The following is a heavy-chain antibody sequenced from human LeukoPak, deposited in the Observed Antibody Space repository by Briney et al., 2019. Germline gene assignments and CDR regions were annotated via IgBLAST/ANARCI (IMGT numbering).Heavy chain of an antibody. D-gene: IGHD3-9*01. CDR2: IYKSGST. CDR3: ARVSFAILTGFS. CDR1: GGSINSGGYY. J-gene: IGHJ5*02. Sequence: PSETLSLTCSVSGGSINSGGYYGNWIRQHPGKGLEGIGYIYKSGSTYYNPSLKWRDDISIESANNRFSLKLPSVTAADTAVYFCARVSFAILTGFSWGQGILVTVSS. V-gene: IGHV4-31*03.